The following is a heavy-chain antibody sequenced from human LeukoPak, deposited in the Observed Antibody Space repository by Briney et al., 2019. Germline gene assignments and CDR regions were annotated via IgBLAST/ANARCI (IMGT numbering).Heavy chain of an antibody. CDR2: ILYDGSNK. J-gene: IGHJ4*02. CDR1: GFIFSSYG. CDR3: ERGSMVRGHFDY. Sequence: GGSLRLSCAACGFIFSSYGMHWVRQAPGKGLEWVADILYDGSNKYYADSVKGRFTISRDNPKHTLYLNLKRLSAEDTAVYYCERGSMVRGHFDYWGQGTLVTVSS. D-gene: IGHD3-10*01. V-gene: IGHV3-33*08.